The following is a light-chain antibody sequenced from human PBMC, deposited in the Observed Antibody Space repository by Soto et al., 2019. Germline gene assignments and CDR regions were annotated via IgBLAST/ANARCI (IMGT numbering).Light chain of an antibody. Sequence: EIVLTQSPATLSLSPGERATLSCRASQGVSSYLAWYQQKPGQAPRLLIYDASNRATGIPARFGGSGSGTDFTLTISSLEPEDFAVYYCQQYATSPPRTFGQGTKVDI. CDR1: QGVSSY. V-gene: IGKV3-11*01. CDR2: DAS. CDR3: QQYATSPPRT. J-gene: IGKJ1*01.